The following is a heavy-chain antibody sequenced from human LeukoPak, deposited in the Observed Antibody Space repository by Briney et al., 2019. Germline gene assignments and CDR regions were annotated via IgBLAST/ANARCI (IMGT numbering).Heavy chain of an antibody. J-gene: IGHJ3*02. Sequence: GGSLRLSCAASGSTFSDHYMDWVRQAPGKGLEWVGRTGNKANSYTTEYAASVKGRFIISRDDSKNSLYLQMNSLKTEDTALYYCTRGYSTVSIYAFDIWGQGTMVTVSS. D-gene: IGHD5-12*01. CDR1: GSTFSDHY. CDR3: TRGYSTVSIYAFDI. V-gene: IGHV3-72*01. CDR2: TGNKANSYTT.